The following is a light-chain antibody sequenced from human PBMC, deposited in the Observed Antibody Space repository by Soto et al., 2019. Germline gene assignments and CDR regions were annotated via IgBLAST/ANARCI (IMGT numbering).Light chain of an antibody. CDR3: QQYQRDTWT. Sequence: DIHMTQSPSTVSASVGDRVIITCRASQNIERWQAWYQQKPGKAPQLLLYDVSSLQRGVPSRFSGSGSATAFILTISDLQPDDFATYYCQQYQRDTWTFGQGTKVEVK. J-gene: IGKJ1*01. V-gene: IGKV1-5*01. CDR2: DVS. CDR1: QNIERW.